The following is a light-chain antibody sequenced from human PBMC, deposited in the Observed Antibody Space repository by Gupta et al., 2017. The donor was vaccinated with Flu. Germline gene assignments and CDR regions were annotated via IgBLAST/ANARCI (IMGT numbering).Light chain of an antibody. J-gene: IGKJ1*01. Sequence: PATLSVSPGESVILSCRAGQSIASYLAWYQQKPGQAPRLLIYGTSTRASGIPARFSGSGFGTDFTLTVSSLQSEDFAVYYCLQYNKWPRTFGPGTKVAI. CDR2: GTS. CDR3: LQYNKWPRT. V-gene: IGKV3-15*01. CDR1: QSIASY.